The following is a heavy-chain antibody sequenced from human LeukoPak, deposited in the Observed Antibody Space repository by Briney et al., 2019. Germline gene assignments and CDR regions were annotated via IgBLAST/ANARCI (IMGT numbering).Heavy chain of an antibody. CDR2: IKQDGSEK. CDR1: GFIFSSHW. V-gene: IGHV3-7*04. J-gene: IGHJ3*02. Sequence: SGGSLRLSCAASGFIFSSHWVTWVRLPPGKGLEWVASIKQDGSEKYYVDSVKGRFTIPRDNTKNSLYLQMNSLRAEDTAVYYCARAGTPWGFDIWGQGTMVTVSS. D-gene: IGHD1-1*01. CDR3: ARAGTPWGFDI.